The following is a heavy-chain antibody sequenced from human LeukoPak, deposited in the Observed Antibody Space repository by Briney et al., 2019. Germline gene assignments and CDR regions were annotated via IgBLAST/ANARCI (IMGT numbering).Heavy chain of an antibody. Sequence: SETLSLTCTVSGGSISSYYWSWIRQPPGKGLEWIGYIHYSGSTNYNPSLKSRVTISVDTSKNQFSLKLSSVTAADTAVYYCARVMYYYDSSGYSMTYYFDYWGQGTLVTVSS. V-gene: IGHV4-59*01. J-gene: IGHJ4*02. CDR1: GGSISSYY. D-gene: IGHD3-22*01. CDR3: ARVMYYYDSSGYSMTYYFDY. CDR2: IHYSGST.